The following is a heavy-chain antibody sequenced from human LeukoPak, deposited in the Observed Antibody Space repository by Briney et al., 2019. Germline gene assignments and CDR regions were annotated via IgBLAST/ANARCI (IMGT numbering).Heavy chain of an antibody. CDR2: ISAYNGNT. V-gene: IGHV1-18*01. CDR1: GYTFTSYG. CDR3: ARAIYGSGSYSTDY. Sequence: ASVKVSCKASGYTFTSYGISWVRQAPGQGLEWMGWISAYNGNTNYAQKLQGRVTMTTDTSTSTAYMELRSLRSDDTAVYYCARAIYGSGSYSTDYWGQGTLVTVSS. J-gene: IGHJ4*02. D-gene: IGHD3-10*01.